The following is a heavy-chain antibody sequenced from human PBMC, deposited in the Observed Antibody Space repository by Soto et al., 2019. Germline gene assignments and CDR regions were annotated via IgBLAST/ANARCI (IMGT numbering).Heavy chain of an antibody. D-gene: IGHD2-15*01. CDR2: ISGSGGST. V-gene: IGHV3-23*01. CDR1: GFTFGSYA. CDR3: ARPQGGSLSSLYFDY. J-gene: IGHJ4*02. Sequence: EVQMLEYGGGLVQPGGSLGLSCAAAGFTFGSYAMSWVRQAPGKGLEWVSGISGSGGSTFYADSVKGLFTISRDNSNNMVYLQMDNVRADDTAVYYCARPQGGSLSSLYFDYWGQGTLVTVSS.